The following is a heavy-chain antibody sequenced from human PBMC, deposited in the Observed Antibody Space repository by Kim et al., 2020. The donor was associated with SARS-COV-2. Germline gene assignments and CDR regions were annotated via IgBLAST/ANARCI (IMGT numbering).Heavy chain of an antibody. V-gene: IGHV3-30*18. Sequence: GGSLRLSXAXSGFTFSSYGMHWVRQAPGKGLEWVAVISYDGSNKYYADSVKGRFTISRDNSKNTLYLQMNSLRAEDTAVYYCAKVGDCSSTSCYDYYYYGMDVWGQGTTVTVSS. CDR1: GFTFSSYG. CDR3: AKVGDCSSTSCYDYYYYGMDV. CDR2: ISYDGSNK. J-gene: IGHJ6*02. D-gene: IGHD2-2*01.